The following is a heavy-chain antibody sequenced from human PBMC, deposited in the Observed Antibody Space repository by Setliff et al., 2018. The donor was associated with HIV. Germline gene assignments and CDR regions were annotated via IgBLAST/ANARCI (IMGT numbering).Heavy chain of an antibody. Sequence: SGPTLVNPTQTLTLTCTFSGFSLSTSGMCVSWIRQPPGKALEWLARIDWDDDKYYSTSLKTRLTISKDTSKNQVVLKMTNMDPVDTATYYCVRMISYSPYFDYWGQGALVTVSS. D-gene: IGHD1-26*01. CDR1: GFSLSTSGMC. V-gene: IGHV2-70*11. CDR2: IDWDDDK. J-gene: IGHJ4*02. CDR3: VRMISYSPYFDY.